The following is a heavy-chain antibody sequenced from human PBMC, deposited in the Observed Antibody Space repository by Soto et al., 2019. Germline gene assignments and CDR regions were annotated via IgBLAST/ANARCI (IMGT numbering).Heavy chain of an antibody. V-gene: IGHV3-23*01. CDR2: IGTGGDT. CDR1: GFTFSNYA. CDR3: AKNYYFDN. Sequence: EVQLLESGGGLVQPGGSLRLSCAASGFTFSNYAMNWGRQGPGKGLEWVSSIGTGGDTNYADSVKGRFTISRDNSRNTMYLQMNSLRAEDTALYYCAKNYYFDNWGQGALVTVSS. J-gene: IGHJ4*02.